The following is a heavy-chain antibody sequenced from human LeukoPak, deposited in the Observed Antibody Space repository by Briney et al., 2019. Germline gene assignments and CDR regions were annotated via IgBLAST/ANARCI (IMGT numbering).Heavy chain of an antibody. J-gene: IGHJ4*02. CDR1: GFTFSGSA. V-gene: IGHV3-73*01. CDR3: TRRDYFDY. CDR2: IRSKANSYAT. Sequence: PGGSLRLSCAASGFTFSGSAMHWVRRASGKGLEWVGRIRSKANSYATAYAASVKGRFTIPRDDSKNTAYLQMNSLKTEDTAVYYCTRRDYFDYWGQGTLVTVSS.